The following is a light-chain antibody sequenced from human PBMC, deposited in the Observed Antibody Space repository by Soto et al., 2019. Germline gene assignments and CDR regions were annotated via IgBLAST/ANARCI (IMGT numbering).Light chain of an antibody. Sequence: AIEMTQSPSSLSASVGDRVTITCRASQGIGSDLAWYQQRPGKAPKLLIYAVSSLQNGVPSRFSVSGSGTDFTLTISSLQPEDFATYYCLQHYSSLTFGGGTKVETK. J-gene: IGKJ4*01. V-gene: IGKV1-6*01. CDR1: QGIGSD. CDR3: LQHYSSLT. CDR2: AVS.